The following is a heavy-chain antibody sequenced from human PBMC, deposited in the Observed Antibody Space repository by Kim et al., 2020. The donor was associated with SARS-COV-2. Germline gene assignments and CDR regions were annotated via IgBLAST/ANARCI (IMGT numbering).Heavy chain of an antibody. Sequence: SETLSLTCAVYGGSFSGYYWSWIRQPPGKGLEWIGEINHSGSTNYNPSLKSRVTISVDTSKNQFSLKLSSVTAADTAVYYCARWVSGSGLYYYYYGMDV. J-gene: IGHJ6*01. CDR1: GGSFSGYY. CDR3: ARWVSGSGLYYYYYGMDV. V-gene: IGHV4-34*01. D-gene: IGHD3-10*01. CDR2: INHSGST.